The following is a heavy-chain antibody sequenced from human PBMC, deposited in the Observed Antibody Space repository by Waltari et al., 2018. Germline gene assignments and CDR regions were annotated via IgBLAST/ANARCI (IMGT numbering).Heavy chain of an antibody. D-gene: IGHD5-12*01. CDR1: GYTLTDLS. J-gene: IGHJ4*02. CDR3: ATDHHRDSGYDI. CDR2: YDPEDGET. Sequence: QVQLVQSGAEVKKPGASVKVSCKVSGYTLTDLSVHWVRQAPGKGLEWMGGYDPEDGETVSAQILQGRFSMTEDTSTDTAYMELSSLRSEDTAVYFCATDHHRDSGYDIWGQGTLVTVSS. V-gene: IGHV1-24*01.